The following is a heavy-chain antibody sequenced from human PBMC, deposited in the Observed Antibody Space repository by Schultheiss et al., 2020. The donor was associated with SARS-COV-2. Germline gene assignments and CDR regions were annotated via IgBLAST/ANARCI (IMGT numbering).Heavy chain of an antibody. D-gene: IGHD6-19*01. CDR1: GYSFTSYW. CDR2: IYPGDSDT. CDR3: ARLYSPVAGTGTGGMDV. J-gene: IGHJ6*02. Sequence: KVSCKGSGYSFTSYWIGWVRQMPGKGLEWMGIIYPGDSDTRYSPSFQGQVTISADKSISTAYLQWSSLKASDTAMYYCARLYSPVAGTGTGGMDVWGQGTTVTVAS. V-gene: IGHV5-51*01.